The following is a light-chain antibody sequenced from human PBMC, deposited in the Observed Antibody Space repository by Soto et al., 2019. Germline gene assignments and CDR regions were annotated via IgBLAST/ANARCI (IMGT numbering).Light chain of an antibody. CDR1: QNVSSY. V-gene: IGKV3-11*01. CDR3: QQRSNWPPWT. CDR2: DAS. J-gene: IGKJ1*01. Sequence: EIVLTQSPATLSLSPGERATLSCRASQNVSSYLAWYQQKPGQAPSLLIYDASNRATGIPARFSGGGSGTDFTLTISSLEPEDFAVYYCQQRSNWPPWTFGQGTKVEI.